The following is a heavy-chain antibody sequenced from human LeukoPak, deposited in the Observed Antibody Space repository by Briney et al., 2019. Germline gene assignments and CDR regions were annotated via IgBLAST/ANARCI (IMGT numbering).Heavy chain of an antibody. CDR1: GFTFSDYY. D-gene: IGHD3-22*01. CDR2: ITSSGSTI. CDR3: ARGGGDYDSSGYIPPPNWFDP. V-gene: IGHV3-11*04. J-gene: IGHJ5*02. Sequence: GGSLRLSCAASGFTFSDYYMSWIRQAPGKGLEWVSYITSSGSTIYYADSVKGRFTISRENAKNSLYLQMNSLRAGDTAVYYCARGGGDYDSSGYIPPPNWFDPWGQGTLVTVSS.